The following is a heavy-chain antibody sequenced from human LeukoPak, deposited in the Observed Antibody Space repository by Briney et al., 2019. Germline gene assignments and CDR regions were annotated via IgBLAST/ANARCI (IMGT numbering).Heavy chain of an antibody. J-gene: IGHJ4*02. CDR2: VYGGVSSQRNPSH. D-gene: IGHD2-15*01. CDR3: ARDRQEGGMRVSSFQY. Sequence: SETLSLTCSVSGASVSGGDYYWSWIRQPAGKGLEWIGRVYGGVSSQRNPSHQYNPSLRSRPTISGDTSRNQFSLSLHSVTAADRAIYYCARDRQEGGMRVSSFQYWGQGTPVTVSS. V-gene: IGHV4-61*02. CDR1: GASVSGGDYY.